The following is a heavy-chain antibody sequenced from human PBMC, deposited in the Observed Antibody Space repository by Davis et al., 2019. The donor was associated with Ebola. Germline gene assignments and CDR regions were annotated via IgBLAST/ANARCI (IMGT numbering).Heavy chain of an antibody. CDR1: GFTFSSYA. CDR2: ITSNGGDT. D-gene: IGHD6-6*01. Sequence: GESLKISCSGSGFTFSSYAMHWVRQAPGKGLEYVSTITSNGGDTYYADSVKGTFTVSGDNSKNTLYLQMASLRGEDTAVYYCVKGDFVAARPGTYWGQGTLVTVSS. J-gene: IGHJ4*02. CDR3: VKGDFVAARPGTY. V-gene: IGHV3-64D*08.